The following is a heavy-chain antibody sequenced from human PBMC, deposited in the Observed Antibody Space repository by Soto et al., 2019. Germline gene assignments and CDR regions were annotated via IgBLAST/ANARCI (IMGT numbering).Heavy chain of an antibody. D-gene: IGHD6-6*01. V-gene: IGHV3-33*01. Sequence: QVPLVESGGGVVQPGRSLRLSCAASGFTFSSYGMHWVRQAPGKGLEWVAVIWYDGSNKYYADSVKGRFTISRDNSKHTLYLHMNSLRAEDTAVYYCARDLSSSGRYYYYYGMDVWGQGTTVTVSS. CDR3: ARDLSSSGRYYYYYGMDV. CDR1: GFTFSSYG. CDR2: IWYDGSNK. J-gene: IGHJ6*02.